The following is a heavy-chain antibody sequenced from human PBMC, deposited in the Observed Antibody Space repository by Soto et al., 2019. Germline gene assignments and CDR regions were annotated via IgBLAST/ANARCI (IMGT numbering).Heavy chain of an antibody. D-gene: IGHD3-3*01. CDR3: ATFSRGTWSGFTAY. J-gene: IGHJ4*02. CDR2: MNPNSGNT. Sequence: ASVKVSCKASGYTFTSYDINWVRQATGQGLEWMGWMNPNSGNTGYAQKFQGRVTMTRNTSISTAYMELSSLRSEDTAVYYCATFSRGTWSGFTAYWGQGTLVTVSS. V-gene: IGHV1-8*01. CDR1: GYTFTSYD.